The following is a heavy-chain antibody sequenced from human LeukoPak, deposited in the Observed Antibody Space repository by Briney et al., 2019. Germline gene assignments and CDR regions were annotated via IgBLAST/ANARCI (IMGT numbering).Heavy chain of an antibody. D-gene: IGHD3-22*01. CDR2: ISFDGSNK. J-gene: IGHJ4*02. Sequence: GGSLRLSCAASGFTFSSYGMHWVRPAPPKGQERVEFISFDGSNKFYADAVKGRFTISRDNSKNTLYLQMNSLRAEDTAVYYCAKDYDSSHTDYWGRGTLVTVSS. V-gene: IGHV3-30*18. CDR3: AKDYDSSHTDY. CDR1: GFTFSSYG.